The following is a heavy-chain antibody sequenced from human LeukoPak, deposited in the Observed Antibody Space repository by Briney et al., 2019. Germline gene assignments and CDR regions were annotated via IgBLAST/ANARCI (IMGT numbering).Heavy chain of an antibody. V-gene: IGHV3-7*04. CDR3: ARAAVAGPGDV. Sequence: GRSLRLSCAASGFTFSSYWMTWVRQAPGKGLEWVANIKPDGSEKYYVDSLKGRFTISRDNAENSLYLQMNSLRAEDTAVYYCARAAVAGPGDVWGQGTTVTVSS. D-gene: IGHD6-19*01. CDR1: GFTFSSYW. J-gene: IGHJ6*02. CDR2: IKPDGSEK.